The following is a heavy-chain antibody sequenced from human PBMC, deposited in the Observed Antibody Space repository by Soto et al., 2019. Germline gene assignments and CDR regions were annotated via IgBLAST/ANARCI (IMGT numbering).Heavy chain of an antibody. CDR1: SVDFG. CDR2: IYYTGST. CDR3: ARGRHWLDY. D-gene: IGHD6-19*01. J-gene: IGHJ4*02. V-gene: IGHV4-61*03. Sequence: SVDFGGRWIRQPPGKGLEWIGYIYYTGSTNYNPSLKSRVTISVDTSKNHFTLILSSVTAADTAVYYCARGRHWLDYWGPGFLVTVSS.